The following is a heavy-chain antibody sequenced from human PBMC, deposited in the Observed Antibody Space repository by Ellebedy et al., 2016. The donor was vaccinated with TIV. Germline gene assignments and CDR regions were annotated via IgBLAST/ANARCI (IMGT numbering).Heavy chain of an antibody. D-gene: IGHD2-8*01. CDR3: AKKTGLVRNGLVCFDP. CDR2: FNHSGIS. Sequence: MPSETLSLTCAVSGGSFSGYHWSWFRQPPGKGLEWIGEFNHSGISNYNPSLKSRVTISVDTSKDHLSLRLSSVTAADTAVYYCAKKTGLVRNGLVCFDPWGQGTLVTVSS. CDR1: GGSFSGYH. J-gene: IGHJ5*02. V-gene: IGHV4-34*01.